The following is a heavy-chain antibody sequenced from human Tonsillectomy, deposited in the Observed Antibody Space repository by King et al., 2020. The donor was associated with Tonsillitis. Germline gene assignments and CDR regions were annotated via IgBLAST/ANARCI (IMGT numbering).Heavy chain of an antibody. Sequence: DVQLVESGGGLVQPGGSLRLSCAASGFTFSSYAMSWVRQAPGKGLEWVSAISGSGGSTYYADSVKGRFTISRDNSKNTLYLQMNSLRAEDTAVYYCAKGGYCSSTSCYGYYYYYMDVWGKGTTVTVSS. CDR3: AKGGYCSSTSCYGYYYYYMDV. CDR1: GFTFSSYA. J-gene: IGHJ6*03. V-gene: IGHV3-23*04. D-gene: IGHD2-2*01. CDR2: ISGSGGST.